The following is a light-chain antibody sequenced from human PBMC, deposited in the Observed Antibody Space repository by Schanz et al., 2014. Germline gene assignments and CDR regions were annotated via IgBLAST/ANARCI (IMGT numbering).Light chain of an antibody. CDR2: GNS. CDR3: CSHAGNYIRV. V-gene: IGLV1-40*01. J-gene: IGLJ3*02. Sequence: QSVLTQPPSVSGAPGQRVTISCTGSTSNIGTGYDVHWYQQLPGTAPKLLIYGNSNRPSGVPDRFSGSKSGTSASLAITGLQAEDEADYYCCSHAGNYIRVFGGGTKLTVL. CDR1: TSNIGTGYD.